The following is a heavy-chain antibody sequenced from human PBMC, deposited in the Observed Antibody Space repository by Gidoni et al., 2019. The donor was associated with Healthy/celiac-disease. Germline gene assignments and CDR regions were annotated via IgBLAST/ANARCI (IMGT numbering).Heavy chain of an antibody. J-gene: IGHJ5*02. Sequence: QRQLQESGPGLVKPSETLSLTCTVAAGSISSSSYHWGWIRQPPGKWLEWIGTIYYSGSTYYNPSLKIRVTIYVDTSKNQFSLKLGSVPAADTAVYYCARFSSVSWFDPWGQGTLVTVSS. CDR3: ARFSSVSWFDP. V-gene: IGHV4-39*01. D-gene: IGHD6-6*01. CDR1: AGSISSSSYH. CDR2: IYYSGST.